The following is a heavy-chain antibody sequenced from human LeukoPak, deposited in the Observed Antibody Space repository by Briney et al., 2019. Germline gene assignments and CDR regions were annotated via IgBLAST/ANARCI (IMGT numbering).Heavy chain of an antibody. D-gene: IGHD6-13*01. Sequence: SETLSLTCAVYGGSFSGYYWSWIRQPPGKGLEWIGEINHSGSTNYNPSLKSRVTISVDTSKNQFSLKLSSVTAADTAVYYCARPGPLVEVAAAGTEINYWGQGTLVTVSS. J-gene: IGHJ4*02. CDR3: ARPGPLVEVAAAGTEINY. CDR1: GGSFSGYY. V-gene: IGHV4-34*01. CDR2: INHSGST.